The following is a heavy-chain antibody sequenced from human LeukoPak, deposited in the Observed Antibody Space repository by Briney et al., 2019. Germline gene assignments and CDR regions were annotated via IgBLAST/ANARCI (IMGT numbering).Heavy chain of an antibody. Sequence: PGGSLRLSCAASGFTFSSYAMSWVRQPPGKGLECIGYMFDRGSPNHHPSLQNRVTTSVDTSKNEFSLRLTSVTAADTAVYYCARRIQLWSYWHFDLWGRGTLVTVSS. CDR1: GFTFSSYA. CDR2: MFDRGSP. CDR3: ARRIQLWSYWHFDL. D-gene: IGHD5-18*01. V-gene: IGHV4-4*09. J-gene: IGHJ2*01.